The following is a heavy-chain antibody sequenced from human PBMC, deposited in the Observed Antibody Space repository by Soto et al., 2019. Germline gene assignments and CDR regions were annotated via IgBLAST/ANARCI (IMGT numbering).Heavy chain of an antibody. CDR3: ARDWPPIAT. CDR1: GYTFTSYY. V-gene: IGHV1-18*01. D-gene: IGHD6-13*01. CDR2: ISAYNGNT. J-gene: IGHJ4*01. Sequence: QVQLVQSGAEVKKPGASVKVSCKASGYTFTSYYISWVRQAPGQGLEWMGWISAYNGNTNYPQKLQGRVTMTTDTPTSTDYVVHSSLISDDSAVYYPARDWPPIATGGDGSLVTVSS.